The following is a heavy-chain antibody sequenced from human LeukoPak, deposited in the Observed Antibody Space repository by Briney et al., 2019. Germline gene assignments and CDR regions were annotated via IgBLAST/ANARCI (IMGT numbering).Heavy chain of an antibody. CDR1: GFTFSNHA. J-gene: IGHJ4*02. CDR3: AKNVMFTRYFDS. Sequence: PGGSLRLSCAASGFTFSNHAMSWVRQAPGKGLQWVSVISGGGRTTEYADSVKGRFTVSRDNSVNTLSLHMDSLRVEDTAIYYCAKNVMFTRYFDSWGQGTLVTVSS. V-gene: IGHV3-23*01. CDR2: ISGGGRTT. D-gene: IGHD1-1*01.